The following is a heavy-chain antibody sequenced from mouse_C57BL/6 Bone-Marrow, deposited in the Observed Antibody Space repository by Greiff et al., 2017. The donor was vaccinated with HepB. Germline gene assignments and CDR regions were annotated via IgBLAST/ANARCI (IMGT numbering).Heavy chain of an antibody. CDR1: GYTFTDYY. CDR2: IYPGSGNT. D-gene: IGHD2-5*01. J-gene: IGHJ4*01. Sequence: VQLQQSGAELVRPGASVKLSCKASGYTFTDYYINWVKQRPGQGLEWIARIYPGSGNTYYNEKFKGKATLTAEKSSSTAYMQLSSLTSEDSAVYFCARVRDYSNYGYYAMDYWGQGTSVTVSS. V-gene: IGHV1-76*01. CDR3: ARVRDYSNYGYYAMDY.